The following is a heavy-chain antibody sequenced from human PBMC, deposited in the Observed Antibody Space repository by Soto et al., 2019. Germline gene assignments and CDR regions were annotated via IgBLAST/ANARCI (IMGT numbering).Heavy chain of an antibody. D-gene: IGHD1-1*01. J-gene: IGHJ6*02. CDR2: INYRGYT. V-gene: IGHV4-61*03. Sequence: SETLSLTCTVSGASVSSGSYYWIWIRQPPGKGLEWIGYINYRGYTNYNPSLKSRVTISTDTSQNHFSLKLTSVTTADTAVYYCASALTTPDHRHFGLDVWGQGTTVTVSS. CDR1: GASVSSGSYY. CDR3: ASALTTPDHRHFGLDV.